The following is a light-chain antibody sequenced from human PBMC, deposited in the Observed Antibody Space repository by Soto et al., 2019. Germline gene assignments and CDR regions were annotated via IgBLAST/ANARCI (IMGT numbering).Light chain of an antibody. Sequence: QPVLTQPPSVSGAPGQRVTISCTGSSSNIGAGYPVHWYQQLPGTAPKLLVAGNRPSGVPDRFSGSKSGNTASLTVSGLQAEDEADYYCCSYAGSYTFSYVFGTGTKLTVL. CDR1: SSNIGAGYP. CDR3: CSYAGSYTFSYV. V-gene: IGLV1-40*01. CDR2: G. J-gene: IGLJ1*01.